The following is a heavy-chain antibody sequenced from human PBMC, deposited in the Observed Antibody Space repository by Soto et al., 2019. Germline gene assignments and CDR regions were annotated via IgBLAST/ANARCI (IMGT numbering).Heavy chain of an antibody. V-gene: IGHV4-59*01. Sequence: PSETLSLTCTVSGDSIICFYWSWVRQPPGKGLEWIGYINHAESTYYSPSLQSRVTISLDSSKTQFSRILTSVTAADTAVYFFARFRRNYFDSWGQGTLVTVSS. CDR2: INHAEST. D-gene: IGHD3-10*01. CDR1: GDSIICFY. J-gene: IGHJ4*02. CDR3: ARFRRNYFDS.